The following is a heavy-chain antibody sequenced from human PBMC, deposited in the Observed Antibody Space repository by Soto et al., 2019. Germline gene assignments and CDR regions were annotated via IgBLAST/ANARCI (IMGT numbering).Heavy chain of an antibody. CDR1: GFTFGDYA. J-gene: IGHJ6*02. V-gene: IGHV3-49*03. CDR2: IRSKAYGGTT. D-gene: IGHD6-6*01. Sequence: PGGSLRLSCTASGFTFGDYAMSWFRQAPGKGLEWVGFIRSKAYGGTTEYAASVKGRFTISRDDSKSIAYLQMNSLKTEDTAVYYCTRDSRGLVVSSSEGYYYYGMDVWGQGTTVTVSS. CDR3: TRDSRGLVVSSSEGYYYYGMDV.